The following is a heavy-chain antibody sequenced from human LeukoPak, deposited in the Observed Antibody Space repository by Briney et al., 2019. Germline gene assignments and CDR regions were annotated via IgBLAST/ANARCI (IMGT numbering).Heavy chain of an antibody. CDR3: ARYENPFDY. D-gene: IGHD1-1*01. V-gene: IGHV4-61*01. CDR2: IYYSGST. CDR1: GGSVSSGSYY. Sequence: SETLSLTCTVSGGSVSSGSYYWSWIRQPPGKGLEWIGYIYYSGSTNYNPSLKSRVTISVDTSKNQFSLKLSSVTAADTAVYYCARYENPFDYWGQGIPVTVSS. J-gene: IGHJ4*02.